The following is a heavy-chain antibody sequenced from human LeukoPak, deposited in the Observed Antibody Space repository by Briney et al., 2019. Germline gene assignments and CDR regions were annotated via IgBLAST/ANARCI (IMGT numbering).Heavy chain of an antibody. D-gene: IGHD2-2*01. CDR3: ARGRRGIVVVPAATHNWFDP. J-gene: IGHJ5*02. CDR1: GYTFTSYD. V-gene: IGHV1-8*03. CDR2: MHPNSGNT. Sequence: ASVKVSCKASGYTFTSYDINWVRQATGQGLEWMGWMHPNSGNTGYAQKFQGRVTITRNTSISTAYMELSSLRSEDTAVYYCARGRRGIVVVPAATHNWFDPWGQGTLVTVSS.